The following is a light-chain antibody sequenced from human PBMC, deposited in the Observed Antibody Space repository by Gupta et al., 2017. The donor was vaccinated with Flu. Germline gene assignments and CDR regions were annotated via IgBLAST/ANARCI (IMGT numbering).Light chain of an antibody. V-gene: IGKV2-30*01. Sequence: VTLGQPASISCRPSQSLLYSDGNTYWDWFQQRPGQSPRRLIYKGSNRDSGVQDRFSGSGSGTDFTLEIRRVEAEDFAVYYGRKAQHWPRTFGQGTKVEIK. CDR3: RKAQHWPRT. J-gene: IGKJ1*01. CDR2: KGS. CDR1: QSLLYSDGNTY.